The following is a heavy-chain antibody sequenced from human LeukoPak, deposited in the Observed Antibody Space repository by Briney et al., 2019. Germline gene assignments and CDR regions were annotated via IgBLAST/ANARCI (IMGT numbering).Heavy chain of an antibody. J-gene: IGHJ4*02. Sequence: ASVKVSWKASGYTFTSYYMHWVRQAPGQGLEWMGIINPSGGSTSYAQKFQGRVTMTRDTSTSTVYMELSSLRSEDTAVYYCARGASNYDFWSGYSPSYFDYWGQGTLVTVSS. CDR2: INPSGGST. CDR3: ARGASNYDFWSGYSPSYFDY. CDR1: GYTFTSYY. D-gene: IGHD3-3*01. V-gene: IGHV1-46*01.